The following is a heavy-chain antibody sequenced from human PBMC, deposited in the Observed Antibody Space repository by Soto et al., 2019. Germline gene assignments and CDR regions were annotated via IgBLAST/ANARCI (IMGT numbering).Heavy chain of an antibody. CDR2: IIPIFGTA. J-gene: IGHJ6*02. V-gene: IGHV1-69*13. Sequence: SVKVSCKASGGTFSSYAISWVRQAPGQGLEWMGGIIPIFGTANYAQKFQGRVTITADESTSTAYMELSSLRSEDTAVYYCAREGAPGQPGPNYYYYGMDVWGQGTTVTVSS. CDR1: GGTFSSYA. CDR3: AREGAPGQPGPNYYYYGMDV. D-gene: IGHD2-2*01.